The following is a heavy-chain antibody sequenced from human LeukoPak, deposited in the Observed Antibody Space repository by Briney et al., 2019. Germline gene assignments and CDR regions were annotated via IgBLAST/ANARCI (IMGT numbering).Heavy chain of an antibody. J-gene: IGHJ3*02. V-gene: IGHV4-59*01. D-gene: IGHD1-26*01. CDR3: ARAEYSGTYGDGFDI. CDR2: VYFTGST. CDR1: GGSIRTYY. Sequence: SETLSLTCSVSGGSIRTYYWSWIRQPPGKGLEWIGYVYFTGSTSYNPSLKSRVTISLDTSKKQFSLNLNSVTAADTAVHYCARAEYSGTYGDGFDIWGQGTRVTVSS.